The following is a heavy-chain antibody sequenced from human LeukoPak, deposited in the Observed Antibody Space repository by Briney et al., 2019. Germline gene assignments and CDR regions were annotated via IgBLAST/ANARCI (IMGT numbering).Heavy chain of an antibody. CDR3: ARHEYSGSYYGLSWFDP. CDR2: LFYSGSP. V-gene: IGHV4-39*01. CDR1: GGSISSSGYY. D-gene: IGHD1-26*01. Sequence: SETLSLTCTVSGGSISSSGYYWGWIRQPPGKGLEWIASLFYSGSPYQNPSLKSRVTISVDTSKHQLSLKLSSLTAADTAVYYCARHEYSGSYYGLSWFDPWGQGTLVTVSS. J-gene: IGHJ5*02.